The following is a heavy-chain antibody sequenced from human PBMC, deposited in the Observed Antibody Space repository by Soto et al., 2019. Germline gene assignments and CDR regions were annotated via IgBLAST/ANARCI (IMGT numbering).Heavy chain of an antibody. CDR1: GFSLSTSGMG. J-gene: IGHJ4*02. CDR3: AHYSSTSSFDY. Sequence: QITLKESGPTLVKPTQTFTLACTFSGFSLSTSGMGVGWIRQPPGKALEWLALIYWDDDKRYSPSLKSRLTITKDTSKNQVVLTMPTMDPVDTATYSCAHYSSTSSFDYWGQGTLVTVSS. CDR2: IYWDDDK. D-gene: IGHD6-13*01. V-gene: IGHV2-5*02.